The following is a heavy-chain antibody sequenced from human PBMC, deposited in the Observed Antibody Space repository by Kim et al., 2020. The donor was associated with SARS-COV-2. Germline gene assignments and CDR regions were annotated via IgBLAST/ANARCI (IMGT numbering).Heavy chain of an antibody. CDR2: TYYRSKWYN. CDR1: GDSVSSNSAA. J-gene: IGHJ6*02. Sequence: SQTLSLTCAISGDSVSSNSAAWNWIRQSPSRGLEWLGRTYYRSKWYNDYAVSVKSRITINPDTSKNQFSLQLNSVTPEDTAVYYCATQSRRNYYYYYGMDVWGQGTTVTVSS. V-gene: IGHV6-1*01. CDR3: ATQSRRNYYYYYGMDV.